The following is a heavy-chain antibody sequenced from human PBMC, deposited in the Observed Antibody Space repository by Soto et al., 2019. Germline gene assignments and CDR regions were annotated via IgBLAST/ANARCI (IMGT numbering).Heavy chain of an antibody. V-gene: IGHV3-74*03. CDR3: ASGTIDSRYYFDY. J-gene: IGHJ4*02. CDR2: ISNNGRST. D-gene: IGHD1-26*01. Sequence: GGSLRLSCAASGFALSTYWMHWVRQGPGKGPVWISRISNNGRSTSYAGSVKGRVTISRDNTKNIVYLEMNSLGVGDTAVYYCASGTIDSRYYFDYWGQGTLVTVSS. CDR1: GFALSTYW.